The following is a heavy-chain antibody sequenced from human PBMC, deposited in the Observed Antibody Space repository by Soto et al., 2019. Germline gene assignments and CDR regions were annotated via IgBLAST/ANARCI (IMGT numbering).Heavy chain of an antibody. CDR1: GFTFSSYA. V-gene: IGHV3-30-3*01. D-gene: IGHD3-16*01. CDR3: ARDDYGFDP. CDR2: ISYDGSNK. Sequence: GGSLRLSCAASGFTFSSYAMHWVRQAPGKGLEWVAVISYDGSNKYYADSVKGRFTISRDNSKNTLYLQMNSLRAEDTAVYYCARDDYGFDPWGQGTLVTVSS. J-gene: IGHJ5*02.